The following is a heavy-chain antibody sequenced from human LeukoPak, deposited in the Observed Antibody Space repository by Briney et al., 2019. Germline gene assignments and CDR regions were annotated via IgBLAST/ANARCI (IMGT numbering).Heavy chain of an antibody. CDR1: GFTFNRFY. Sequence: GGSLRLSCSASGFTFNRFYLHWVRQAPGKGLEFVSHISSNGATTYYADSVKGRFTISRDNAKNSLYLQMNSLRAEDTAVYYCARDHARSEGVAAYYFDYWGQGTLVTVSS. J-gene: IGHJ4*02. CDR3: ARDHARSEGVAAYYFDY. CDR2: ISSNGATT. V-gene: IGHV3-64*04. D-gene: IGHD6-19*01.